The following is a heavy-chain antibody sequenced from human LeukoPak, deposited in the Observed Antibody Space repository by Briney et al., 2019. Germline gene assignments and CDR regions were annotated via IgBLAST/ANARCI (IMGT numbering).Heavy chain of an antibody. V-gene: IGHV1-8*01. Sequence: ASVKVSCKASGYTFTTYDMTWVRQATGQGLEWMGWMNPGSGDTAYAQKFQGRVTMTRDTSISTAYMELNSLGSEDTAIYYCARGLGDLNTDWFPVSGYWGQGTRVTVSS. CDR1: GYTFTTYD. D-gene: IGHD3-9*01. J-gene: IGHJ4*02. CDR2: MNPGSGDT. CDR3: ARGLGDLNTDWFPVSGY.